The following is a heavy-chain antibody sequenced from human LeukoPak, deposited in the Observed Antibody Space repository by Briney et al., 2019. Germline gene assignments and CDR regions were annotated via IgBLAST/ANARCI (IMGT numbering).Heavy chain of an antibody. D-gene: IGHD5-18*01. V-gene: IGHV3-48*03. CDR2: ISISGSTI. CDR3: ARHLSGVTGYTYGRGIDY. Sequence: PGGSLRLSCAVSGFTFSYYEMNWVRQAPGKGLEWVSYISISGSTIYYADSMKGRFTISRDNAKNSLYLQMISLRAEDTAVYYCARHLSGVTGYTYGRGIDYWGQGTLVTVSS. CDR1: GFTFSYYE. J-gene: IGHJ4*02.